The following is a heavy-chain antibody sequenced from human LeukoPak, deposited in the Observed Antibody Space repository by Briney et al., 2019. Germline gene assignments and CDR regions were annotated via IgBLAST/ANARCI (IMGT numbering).Heavy chain of an antibody. Sequence: SETLSLTCTVSGGSISSYYWSWIRQPPGKGLEWIAYISDIGSINYNPSLRSRVTISLETSKNQFSLKLSSVTAADTAVYYCAGHHPRNTVDFWGQGTLVTVSS. CDR2: ISDIGSI. V-gene: IGHV4-59*08. CDR3: AGHHPRNTVDF. J-gene: IGHJ4*02. D-gene: IGHD2/OR15-2a*01. CDR1: GGSISSYY.